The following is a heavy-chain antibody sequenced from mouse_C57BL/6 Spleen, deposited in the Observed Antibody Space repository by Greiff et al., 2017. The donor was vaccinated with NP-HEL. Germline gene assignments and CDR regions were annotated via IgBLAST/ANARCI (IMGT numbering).Heavy chain of an antibody. D-gene: IGHD1-1*01. Sequence: VQLKESGAELVRPGTSVKVSCKASGYAFTNYLIEWVKQRPGQGLEWIGVINPGSGGTNYNEKFKGKATLTADESSSTAYMQLSSLTSEDSAVYFCARAGENYGSSYWYFDVWGTGTTVTVSS. CDR2: INPGSGGT. CDR1: GYAFTNYL. V-gene: IGHV1-54*01. CDR3: ARAGENYGSSYWYFDV. J-gene: IGHJ1*03.